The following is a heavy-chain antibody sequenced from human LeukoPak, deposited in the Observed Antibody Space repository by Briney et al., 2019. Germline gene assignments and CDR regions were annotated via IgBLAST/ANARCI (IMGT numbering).Heavy chain of an antibody. V-gene: IGHV4-34*01. J-gene: IGHJ4*02. Sequence: SETLSLTCAVYGGSFSGYYWSWIRQPPGKGLEWIGEINHSGSTNYNPSLKSRVTISVDTSKNQFSLKLGSVTAADTAVYYCASQTGTTSGSLYWGQGTLVTVSS. CDR1: GGSFSGYY. CDR3: ASQTGTTSGSLY. D-gene: IGHD1-7*01. CDR2: INHSGST.